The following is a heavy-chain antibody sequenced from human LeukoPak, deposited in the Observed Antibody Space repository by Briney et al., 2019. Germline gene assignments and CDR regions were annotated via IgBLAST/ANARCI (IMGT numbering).Heavy chain of an antibody. CDR2: IWYDGSNR. CDR3: ARDTSYPLEYYFDY. J-gene: IGHJ4*02. D-gene: IGHD2/OR15-2a*01. Sequence: PGRSLRLSCAAPGFTFSSYGMHWVRQAPGKGLGWVAVIWYDGSNRYYADSVKGRFTISRDNSKNTLYLQMNSLRAEDTAVYYCARDTSYPLEYYFDYWGQGTLVTVSS. V-gene: IGHV3-33*01. CDR1: GFTFSSYG.